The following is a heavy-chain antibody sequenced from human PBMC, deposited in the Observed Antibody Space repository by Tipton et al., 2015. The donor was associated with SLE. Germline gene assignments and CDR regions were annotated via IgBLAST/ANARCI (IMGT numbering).Heavy chain of an antibody. V-gene: IGHV4-4*09. D-gene: IGHD6-19*01. CDR3: ARERHSSGWYYFDY. CDR2: IYTSGST. CDR1: GGSISSHY. Sequence: TLSLTCTVSGGSISSHYWSWIRQPAGKGLEWIGYIYTSGSTNYNPSLKSRVTISVDTSKNQFSLKLSSVTAADTAVYYCARERHSSGWYYFDYWGQGTLVTVSS. J-gene: IGHJ4*02.